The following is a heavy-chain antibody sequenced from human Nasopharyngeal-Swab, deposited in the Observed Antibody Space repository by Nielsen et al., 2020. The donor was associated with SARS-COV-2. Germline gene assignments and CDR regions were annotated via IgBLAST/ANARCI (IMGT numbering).Heavy chain of an antibody. CDR2: INPSGGGT. CDR3: ARDCFFDGSDSSVIDH. J-gene: IGHJ4*02. CDR1: GYTFNSHY. Sequence: ASVKVSCKASGYTFNSHYMHWVRQAPGQGPEWMGIINPSGGGTSYAQKFQGRVTMTSDMSTTTVYMELSSLRSEDTAVYYCARDCFFDGSDSSVIDHWGRGTSVTVSS. V-gene: IGHV1-46*02. D-gene: IGHD1-26*01.